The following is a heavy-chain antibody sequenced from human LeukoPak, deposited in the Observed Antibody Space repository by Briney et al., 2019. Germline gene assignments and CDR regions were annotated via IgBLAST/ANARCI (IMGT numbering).Heavy chain of an antibody. Sequence: GGSLRLSCAASGFTFSNYGLSWVRQAPGKGLEWVSYITSTATTYYADSVKGRFTISRDNAKTSLYLQMNSLRAEDTAVYYCARDLGPHSSSPNSGAFDIWGQGTMVTVSS. CDR3: ARDLGPHSSSPNSGAFDI. CDR1: GFTFSNYG. J-gene: IGHJ3*02. D-gene: IGHD6-6*01. CDR2: ITSTATT. V-gene: IGHV3-48*04.